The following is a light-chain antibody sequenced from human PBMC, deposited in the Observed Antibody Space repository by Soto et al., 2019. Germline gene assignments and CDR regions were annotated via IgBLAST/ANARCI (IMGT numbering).Light chain of an antibody. CDR2: GAF. CDR3: QQYKNWPPLT. J-gene: IGKJ4*01. Sequence: EIVMTQSPATLSVSPGETATLSCRASQSVSYNLAWYQQKPGQGPRLLIYGAFTRATGIPARFSGSGSGTESTLTISSLQSEDFAVYYCQQYKNWPPLTFDGGTKVEIK. CDR1: QSVSYN. V-gene: IGKV3-15*01.